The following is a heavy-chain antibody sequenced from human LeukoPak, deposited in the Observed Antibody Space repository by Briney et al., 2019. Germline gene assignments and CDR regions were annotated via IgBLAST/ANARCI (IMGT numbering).Heavy chain of an antibody. CDR1: GGSISSYY. J-gene: IGHJ6*03. Sequence: SETLSLTCTVSGGSISSYYWSWIRQPPGKGLEWIGYIYYSGSTNYNPSLKSRVTISLDTSKNQFSLKLSSVTAADTAVYYCASSSRGYCSGGSCYRYYMDVWGKGTTVTVSS. CDR2: IYYSGST. D-gene: IGHD2-15*01. V-gene: IGHV4-59*01. CDR3: ASSSRGYCSGGSCYRYYMDV.